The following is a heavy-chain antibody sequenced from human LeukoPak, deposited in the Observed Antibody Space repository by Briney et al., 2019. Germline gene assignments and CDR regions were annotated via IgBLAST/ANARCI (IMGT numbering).Heavy chain of an antibody. V-gene: IGHV3-23*01. CDR2: IGGGDT. CDR3: AKDGQSFNSMYDYFDS. D-gene: IGHD2-8*01. Sequence: GGSLRLSCSASGFTFRNFAISWVRRAPGKGLEWVSSIGGGDTHYADSVKGRFTISRDDSRSTVDLQMSSLRAEDTAVYYCAKDGQSFNSMYDYFDSWGQGTLVTVSS. J-gene: IGHJ4*02. CDR1: GFTFRNFA.